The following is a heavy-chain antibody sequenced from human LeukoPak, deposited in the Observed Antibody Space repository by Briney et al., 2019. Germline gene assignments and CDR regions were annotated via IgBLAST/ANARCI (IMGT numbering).Heavy chain of an antibody. Sequence: GESLKISCKGSGYSFTSYWISWVRQMPGKGLEWMGRIDPSDSYTNYSPPFQGHVTISADKSISTAYLQWSSLKASDTAMYYCARHENTQWLLKTWGQGTLVTVSS. CDR3: ARHENTQWLLKT. CDR2: IDPSDSYT. V-gene: IGHV5-10-1*01. CDR1: GYSFTSYW. J-gene: IGHJ4*02. D-gene: IGHD3-22*01.